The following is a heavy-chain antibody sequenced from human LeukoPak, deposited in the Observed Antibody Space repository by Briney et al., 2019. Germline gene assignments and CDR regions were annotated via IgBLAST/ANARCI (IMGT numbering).Heavy chain of an antibody. V-gene: IGHV1-18*01. CDR3: ARRIVAVQTFDY. CDR1: CYRFITFG. D-gene: IGHD5-12*01. Sequence: GASVKVSCKTSCYRFITFGYNWVRQAPGQGLEWMGWVSSYNGNTNYAQKLQGRVTMTTDKSTNTAYMELTSLTSEDTAVYYCARRIVAVQTFDYWGQGTLVTVSS. J-gene: IGHJ4*02. CDR2: VSSYNGNT.